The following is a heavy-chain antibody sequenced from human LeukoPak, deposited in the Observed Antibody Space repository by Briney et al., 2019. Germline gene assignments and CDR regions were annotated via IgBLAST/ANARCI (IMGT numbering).Heavy chain of an antibody. Sequence: PGGSLRLSCAASGFTFSSYGVHWVRQAPGKGLEWVSSISSSSSYIYYADSVKGRFTISRDNAKSSLYLQMNSLRAEDTAVYYCARDGLYDRRAVKRRPIDYWGQGTLVTVSS. V-gene: IGHV3-21*01. CDR3: ARDGLYDRRAVKRRPIDY. CDR1: GFTFSSYG. J-gene: IGHJ4*02. D-gene: IGHD3-22*01. CDR2: ISSSSSYI.